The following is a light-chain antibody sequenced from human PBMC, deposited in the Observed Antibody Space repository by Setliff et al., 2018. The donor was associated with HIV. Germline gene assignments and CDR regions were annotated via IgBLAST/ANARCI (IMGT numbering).Light chain of an antibody. CDR1: TSNIGKNN. J-gene: IGLJ1*01. CDR3: GAWDSSLNAYI. Sequence: VLTQPPSVSAAPGQKVTISCSGGTSNIGKNNVSWYQKLPGTAPKLLIYDDTKRHSDIPDRFSGSKSGTSATLDITGLQTGDEAVFYCGAWDSSLNAYIFATGTKVTVL. CDR2: DDT. V-gene: IGLV1-51*01.